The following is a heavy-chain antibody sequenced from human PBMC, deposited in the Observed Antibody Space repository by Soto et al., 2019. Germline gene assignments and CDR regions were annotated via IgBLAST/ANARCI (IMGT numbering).Heavy chain of an antibody. D-gene: IGHD6-19*01. Sequence: GGSLRLSCAASGFPFSSYSMNWVRQAPGKGLEWVSSISSSSSYIYYADSVKGRFTISRDNAKNSLYLQMNSLRAEDTAVYYCARDQIAVAQDFDYWGQGTLVTVSS. CDR1: GFPFSSYS. CDR2: ISSSSSYI. CDR3: ARDQIAVAQDFDY. J-gene: IGHJ4*02. V-gene: IGHV3-21*01.